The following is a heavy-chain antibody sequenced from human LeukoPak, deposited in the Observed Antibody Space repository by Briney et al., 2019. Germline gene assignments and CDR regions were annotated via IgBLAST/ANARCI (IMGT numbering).Heavy chain of an antibody. J-gene: IGHJ4*02. Sequence: ASVNVSCKASGYTFTSYGISWVRQAPGQGLEWMGWISAYNGNTNYAQKLQGRVTMTTDTSTSTAYMELRSLRSDDTAVYYCARELYDYVWGSYRYDYWGQGTLVTVFS. CDR1: GYTFTSYG. V-gene: IGHV1-18*01. CDR3: ARELYDYVWGSYRYDY. CDR2: ISAYNGNT. D-gene: IGHD3-16*02.